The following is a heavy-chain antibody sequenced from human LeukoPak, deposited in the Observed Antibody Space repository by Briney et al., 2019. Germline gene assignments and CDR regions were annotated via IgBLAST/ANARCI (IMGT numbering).Heavy chain of an antibody. J-gene: IGHJ4*02. CDR1: GYSISSGYY. CDR3: ARGRDGYNFGSGFYYFDY. V-gene: IGHV4-38-2*01. D-gene: IGHD5-24*01. Sequence: TSETLSLTCAVSGYSISSGYYWGWIRQPPGKGLEWIGSIYHSGSTNYNPSLKSRVTISVDTSKNQFSLKLSSVTAADTAVYYCARGRDGYNFGSGFYYFDYWGQGTLVTVSS. CDR2: IYHSGST.